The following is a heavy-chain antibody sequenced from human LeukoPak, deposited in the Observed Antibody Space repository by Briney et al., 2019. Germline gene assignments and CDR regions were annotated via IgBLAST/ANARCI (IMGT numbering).Heavy chain of an antibody. CDR3: AKDRDILSGYHRGYFDY. CDR2: ISDSGGRT. J-gene: IGHJ4*03. Sequence: GGSLRLSCETSGFTFSAYAMSWVRQPPGKGLEWVAGISDSGGRTYYRDSVNGRFTIPRDNSKNTLYLQMNSLRGEDTAVYYCAKDRDILSGYHRGYFDYWGQGTLVTVSS. CDR1: GFTFSAYA. V-gene: IGHV3-23*01. D-gene: IGHD3-9*01.